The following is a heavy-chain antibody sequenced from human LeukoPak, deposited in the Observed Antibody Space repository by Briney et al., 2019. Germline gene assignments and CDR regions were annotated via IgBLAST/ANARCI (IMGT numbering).Heavy chain of an antibody. J-gene: IGHJ4*02. D-gene: IGHD3-22*01. V-gene: IGHV3-23*01. Sequence: PGESLRLSCAASGFTFSSYAMSWVRQAPGKGLEWVSAISGSGGSTYYADSVKGRFTISRDNSKNTLYLQMNSLRAEDTAVYYCAKAALYYYDSSGFDYWGQGTLVTVSS. CDR1: GFTFSSYA. CDR2: ISGSGGST. CDR3: AKAALYYYDSSGFDY.